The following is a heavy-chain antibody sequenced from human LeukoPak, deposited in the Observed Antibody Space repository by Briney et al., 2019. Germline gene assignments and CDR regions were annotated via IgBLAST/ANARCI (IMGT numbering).Heavy chain of an antibody. CDR2: IHYTCIT. V-gene: IGHV4-39*07. D-gene: IGHD3-3*01. J-gene: IGHJ5*02. Sequence: SEALSLTCTHSRGSLDSGVYYGGWARHPPGKRLECIASIHYTCITYYEPSLKSRFTLSVDTSKNQFSLNLYSVTAADTAIYYCARHPIERSLGGVADWFDPWGQGTLVTVSS. CDR3: ARHPIERSLGGVADWFDP. CDR1: RGSLDSGVYY.